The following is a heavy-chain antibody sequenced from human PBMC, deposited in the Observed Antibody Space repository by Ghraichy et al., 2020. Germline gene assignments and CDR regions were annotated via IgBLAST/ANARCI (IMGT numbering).Heavy chain of an antibody. Sequence: GGSLRLSCAASGFTFRSYWMSWVRQVPGKGLEWVANIKEDGSEQYYVDSVKGRFTISRDNAKNSLFLQMSSLRAEDTALYYCARDYVWGSSVGDYWGQGTLVTVSS. CDR1: GFTFRSYW. J-gene: IGHJ4*02. CDR2: IKEDGSEQ. D-gene: IGHD3-16*01. CDR3: ARDYVWGSSVGDY. V-gene: IGHV3-7*03.